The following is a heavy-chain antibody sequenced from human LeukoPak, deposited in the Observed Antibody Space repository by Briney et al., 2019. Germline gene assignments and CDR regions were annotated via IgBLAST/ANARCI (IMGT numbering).Heavy chain of an antibody. CDR1: GFTSSDYY. CDR2: ISSSSSYT. V-gene: IGHV3-11*05. Sequence: GGSLRLSCAASGFTSSDYYMSWIRQAPGKGLEWVSYISSSSSYTNYADSVKGRFTISRDNAKNSLYLQMNSLRAEDTAVYYCARGGGSYYYGSEYWGQGTLVTVSS. J-gene: IGHJ4*02. D-gene: IGHD3-10*01. CDR3: ARGGGSYYYGSEY.